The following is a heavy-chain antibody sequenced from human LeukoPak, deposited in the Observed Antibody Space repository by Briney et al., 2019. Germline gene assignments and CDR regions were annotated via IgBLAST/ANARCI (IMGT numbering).Heavy chain of an antibody. CDR2: IYYSGST. V-gene: IGHV4-30-4*01. Sequence: PSETLSLTCTVSGGSVSSGDYYWSWIRQPPGKGLEWIGYIYYSGSTYYNPSLKSRVTISVDTSKNQFSLKLSSVTAADTAVYYCARGDGGYDSSGYYPFFDYWGQGTLVTVSS. CDR3: ARGDGGYDSSGYYPFFDY. CDR1: GGSVSSGDYY. J-gene: IGHJ4*02. D-gene: IGHD3-22*01.